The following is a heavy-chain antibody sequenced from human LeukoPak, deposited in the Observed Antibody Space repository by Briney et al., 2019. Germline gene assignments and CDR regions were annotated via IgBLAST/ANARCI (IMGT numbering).Heavy chain of an antibody. CDR3: AKYYYGSGSNNWFDP. CDR2: ISGSGGST. V-gene: IGHV3-23*01. D-gene: IGHD3-10*01. CDR1: GFTFSSYA. J-gene: IGHJ5*02. Sequence: GGSLRLSCAASGFTFSSYAMSWVRQAPGKELEWVSAISGSGGSTYYADSVKGRFTISRDNSKNTLYLQMNSLRAEDTAVYYCAKYYYGSGSNNWFDPWGQGTLVTVSS.